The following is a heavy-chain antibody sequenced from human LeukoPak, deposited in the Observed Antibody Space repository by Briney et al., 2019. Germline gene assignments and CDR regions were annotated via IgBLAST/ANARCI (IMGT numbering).Heavy chain of an antibody. J-gene: IGHJ6*02. CDR1: GGTFSSYA. D-gene: IGHD5-18*01. CDR3: ARDRGYSYGDYYYYYGMDV. Sequence: SVKVSCTASGGTFSSYAISWVRQAPGQGLEWMGGIIPIFGTANYAQKFQGRVTITADESTSTAYMELSSLRSEDTAVYYCARDRGYSYGDYYYYYGMDVWGQGTTVTVSS. CDR2: IIPIFGTA. V-gene: IGHV1-69*13.